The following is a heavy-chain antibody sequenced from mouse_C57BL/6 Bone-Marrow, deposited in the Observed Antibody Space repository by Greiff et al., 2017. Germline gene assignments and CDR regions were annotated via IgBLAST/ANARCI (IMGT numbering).Heavy chain of an antibody. Sequence: VQGVESGAELARPGASVKLSCKASGYTFTSYGISWVKQRTGQGLEWIGEIYPRSGNTYYNEKFKGKATLTADKSSSTAYMELRSLTSEDSAVYFCARLYYYGSSSFAYWGQGTLVTVSA. CDR1: GYTFTSYG. CDR3: ARLYYYGSSSFAY. D-gene: IGHD1-1*01. V-gene: IGHV1-81*01. CDR2: IYPRSGNT. J-gene: IGHJ3*01.